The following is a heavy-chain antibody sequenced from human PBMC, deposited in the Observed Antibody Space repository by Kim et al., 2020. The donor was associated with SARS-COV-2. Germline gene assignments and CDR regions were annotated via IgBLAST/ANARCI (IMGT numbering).Heavy chain of an antibody. J-gene: IGHJ5*02. V-gene: IGHV4-61*01. CDR3: ARDASKKSSKYNWFDP. CDR1: GGSVSSGSYY. CDR2: IYYSGST. Sequence: SETLSLTCTVSGGSVSSGSYYWSWIRQPPGKGLEWIGYIYYSGSTNYNPSLKSRVTISVDTSKNQFSLKLSSVTAADTAVYYCARDASKKSSKYNWFDPWGQGTLVTVSS.